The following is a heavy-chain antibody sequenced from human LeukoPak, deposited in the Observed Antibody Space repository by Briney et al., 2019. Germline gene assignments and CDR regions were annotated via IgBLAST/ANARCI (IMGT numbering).Heavy chain of an antibody. V-gene: IGHV4-38-2*02. J-gene: IGHJ4*02. D-gene: IGHD6-6*01. CDR3: ARDGGLAPYSSSTPFDY. CDR2: INHSGST. Sequence: PSETLSLTCTVSGYSISSGYYWSWIRQPPGKGLEWIGEINHSGSTNYNPSLKSRVTISVDTSKNQFSLKLSSVTAADTAVYYCARDGGLAPYSSSTPFDYWGQGTLVTVSS. CDR1: GYSISSGYY.